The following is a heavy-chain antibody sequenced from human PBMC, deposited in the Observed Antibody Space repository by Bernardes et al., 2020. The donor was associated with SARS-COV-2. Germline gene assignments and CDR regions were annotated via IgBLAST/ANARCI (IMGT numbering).Heavy chain of an antibody. V-gene: IGHV3-23*01. CDR1: GFRFSVFA. CDR2: IIGSGGST. CDR3: ERCMVGYYAMDV. Sequence: GGSLSLSCAASGFRFSVFAMTWVRQAQGKGLEWVSGIIGSGGSTYYADSVKGRFTISRDNSKNTLFLQMNSLRAEDTAVYYCERCMVGYYAMDVWGQGTTVNVSS. J-gene: IGHJ6*02. D-gene: IGHD1-26*01.